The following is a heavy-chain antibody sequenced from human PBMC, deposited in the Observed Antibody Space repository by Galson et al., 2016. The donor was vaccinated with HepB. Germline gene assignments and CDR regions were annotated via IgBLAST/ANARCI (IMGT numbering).Heavy chain of an antibody. CDR3: AKNRNYDIMTGYYANWYFDL. CDR1: GFIFSVYG. CDR2: ISYDGSNK. V-gene: IGHV3-30*18. Sequence: SLRLSCAASGFIFSVYGMHWVRQTPGKGLEWVAVISYDGSNKYYADSVKGRFTISRDNSKKTLYLQMNSLRAEDTAVYYCAKNRNYDIMTGYYANWYFDLCGRGTLVTVSS. D-gene: IGHD3-9*01. J-gene: IGHJ2*01.